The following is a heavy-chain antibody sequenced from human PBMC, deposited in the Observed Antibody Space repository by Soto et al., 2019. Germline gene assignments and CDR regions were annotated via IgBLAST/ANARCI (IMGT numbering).Heavy chain of an antibody. V-gene: IGHV4-34*01. CDR1: GGSFSGYY. D-gene: IGHD1-7*01. CDR3: ARGLITGTHEKYYYYYMDV. J-gene: IGHJ6*03. Sequence: SQTLSLTCAVYGGSFSGYYWSWIRQPPGKGLEWIGEINHSGSTNYNPSLKSRVTISVDTSKNQFSLKLSSVTAADTAVYYCARGLITGTHEKYYYYYMDVWGKGTTVTVSS. CDR2: INHSGST.